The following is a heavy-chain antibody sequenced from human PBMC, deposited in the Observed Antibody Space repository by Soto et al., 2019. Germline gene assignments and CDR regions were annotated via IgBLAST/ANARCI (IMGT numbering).Heavy chain of an antibody. CDR1: GGSFSGYY. J-gene: IGHJ5*02. CDR3: ARAVNYYGSGSFYWWFDP. CDR2: INHSGST. V-gene: IGHV4-34*01. Sequence: TSETLSLTCAVYGGSFSGYYWSWIRQPPGKGLEWIGEINHSGSTNYNPSLKSRVTISVDTSKNQFSLKLSSVSAADTAVYYCARAVNYYGSGSFYWWFDPWGQGTLVTVSS. D-gene: IGHD3-10*01.